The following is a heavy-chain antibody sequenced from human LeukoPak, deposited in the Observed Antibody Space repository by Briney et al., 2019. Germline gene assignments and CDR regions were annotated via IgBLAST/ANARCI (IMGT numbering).Heavy chain of an antibody. D-gene: IGHD6-13*01. CDR1: GGSISSYY. V-gene: IGHV4-4*09. CDR2: IYTSGST. Sequence: SETLSLTCTVSGGSISSYYWSWIRQPPGKGLEGIGYIYTSGSTNYNPSLKSRVTISVDTSKNQFSLKLSSVTAADTAVYYCARSSGSSTDDFDYWGQGTLVTVSS. J-gene: IGHJ4*02. CDR3: ARSSGSSTDDFDY.